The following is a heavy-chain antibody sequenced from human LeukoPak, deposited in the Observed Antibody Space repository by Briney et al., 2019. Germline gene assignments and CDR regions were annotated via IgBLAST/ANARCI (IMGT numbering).Heavy chain of an antibody. J-gene: IGHJ4*02. D-gene: IGHD5-18*01. V-gene: IGHV3-43*02. CDR1: GFTFDDYA. CDR2: ISGDGGST. Sequence: GGSLRLSCAASGFTFDDYAMHWVRQAPGKGLEWVSLISGDGGSTYYADSVKGRFTISRDNSKNSLYLQMNSLRTEDTALYYCASFTDSYGSGYYFDYWSQGTLVTVSS. CDR3: ASFTDSYGSGYYFDY.